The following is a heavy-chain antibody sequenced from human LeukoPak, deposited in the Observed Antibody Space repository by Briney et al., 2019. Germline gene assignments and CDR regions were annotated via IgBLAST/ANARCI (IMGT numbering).Heavy chain of an antibody. J-gene: IGHJ4*02. CDR2: ISYSGST. D-gene: IGHD6-25*01. CDR1: GGSISGSSSY. Sequence: SETLSLTCTVSGGSISGSSSYWGWIRQPPGKGLEWIATISYSGSTYYNPSLKSRVTISVDTSKNQFSLKLSSVTAADTAVYYCARQSTSSVHFDYWGQGTLVTVSS. CDR3: ARQSTSSVHFDY. V-gene: IGHV4-39*01.